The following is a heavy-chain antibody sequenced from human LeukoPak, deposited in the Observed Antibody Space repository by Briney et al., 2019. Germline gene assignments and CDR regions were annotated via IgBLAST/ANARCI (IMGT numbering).Heavy chain of an antibody. D-gene: IGHD2-15*01. J-gene: IGHJ4*02. V-gene: IGHV3-30*19. CDR3: ARILSSVVVAATTEFDY. CDR1: GFTFSSYG. Sequence: PGGSLRLSCEASGFTFSSYGIHWVRQAPGKGLEWVAFISYDGSNKYHADSEKGRFTISRDNSKNTVYLQMNSLRAEDTAVYYCARILSSVVVAATTEFDYWGQGTLVTVSS. CDR2: ISYDGSNK.